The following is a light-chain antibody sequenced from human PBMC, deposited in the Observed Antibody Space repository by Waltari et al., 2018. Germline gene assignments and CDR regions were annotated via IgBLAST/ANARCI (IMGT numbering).Light chain of an antibody. CDR2: DAT. CDR3: QQYNNWPRT. CDR1: QDVTNR. J-gene: IGKJ2*01. Sequence: ETVMTQSPANLSVSPGERVTLSCTASQDVTNRLAWFQQKPGQAPRLLMFDATTRATDFPGRFSGSGSGTEFTLTISSLQSEDFAVYYCQQYNNWPRTFGQGTKLEI. V-gene: IGKV3-15*01.